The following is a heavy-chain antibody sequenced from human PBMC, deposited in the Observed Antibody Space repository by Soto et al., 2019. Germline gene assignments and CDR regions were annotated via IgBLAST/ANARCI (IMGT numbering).Heavy chain of an antibody. CDR1: GGTFSDSV. CDR3: AREREGSNYYLDY. V-gene: IGHV1-69*01. D-gene: IGHD3-10*01. Sequence: QVPLVQSGPEVKKPGSSVKVSCKASGGTFSDSVASWVRQAPGQGIEWMGVIVPIFGTANLAEKFQDRVTITADEATSTAYITLTSLRSAATAVYYCAREREGSNYYLDYWGQGTLVTVSS. J-gene: IGHJ4*02. CDR2: IVPIFGTA.